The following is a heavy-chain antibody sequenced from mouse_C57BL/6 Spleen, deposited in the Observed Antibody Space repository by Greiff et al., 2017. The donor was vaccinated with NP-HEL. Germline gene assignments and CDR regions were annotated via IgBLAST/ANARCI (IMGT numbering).Heavy chain of an antibody. CDR2: ISSGSSTI. J-gene: IGHJ4*01. V-gene: IGHV5-17*01. D-gene: IGHD4-1*01. CDR3: AKTTGTGYAMDY. CDR1: GFTFSDYG. Sequence: EVKLVESGGGLVKPGGSLKLSCAASGFTFSDYGMHWVRQAPEKGLEWVAYISSGSSTIYYADTVKGRFTISRDNAKNTLFLQMTSLRSEDTAMYYCAKTTGTGYAMDYWGQGTSVTVSS.